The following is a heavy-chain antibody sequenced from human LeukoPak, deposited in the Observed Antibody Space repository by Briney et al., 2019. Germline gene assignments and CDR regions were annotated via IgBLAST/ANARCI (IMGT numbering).Heavy chain of an antibody. D-gene: IGHD1-1*01. CDR3: ARGRQQLVRGDHFDY. CDR1: GGSISSGSYY. Sequence: PSETLSLTCTVSGGSISSGSYYWGWIRQPPGKGLEWIGSIYYTGSTYYNPSLKSPVTMSVDTSNNQFSLKVSSVTAADTAVYYCARGRQQLVRGDHFDYWGQGTLVTVSS. CDR2: IYYTGST. V-gene: IGHV4-39*07. J-gene: IGHJ4*02.